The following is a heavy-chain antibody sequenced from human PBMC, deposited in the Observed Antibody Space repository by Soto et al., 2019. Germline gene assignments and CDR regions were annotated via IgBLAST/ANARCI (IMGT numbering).Heavy chain of an antibody. D-gene: IGHD5-18*01. CDR1: GVSISSYY. CDR2: IYYSGST. CDR3: ARDNGYSYGYTLDH. Sequence: SETLSLTCPVSGVSISSYYWSWIRQPPGKGLEWIGYIYYSGSTNYNPSLKSRVTISVDTSKNQFSLKLSSVTAADTAVYYCARDNGYSYGYTLDHWGQGTLVTVSS. V-gene: IGHV4-59*01. J-gene: IGHJ4*02.